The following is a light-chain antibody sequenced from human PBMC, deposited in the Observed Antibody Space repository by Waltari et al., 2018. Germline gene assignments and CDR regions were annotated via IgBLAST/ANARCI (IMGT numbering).Light chain of an antibody. CDR2: WAS. CDR3: QQYLSAPRT. Sequence: DIVMTQSPDSLAVSLGERATINCWSSQSLLYSSNNKNYLAWYQQKPGQPPKLLIYWASTRESGVPDRFSGSGSGSDFTLTISSLQAEDVAVYYCQQYLSAPRTFGQGTKVEVK. J-gene: IGKJ1*01. V-gene: IGKV4-1*01. CDR1: QSLLYSSNNKNY.